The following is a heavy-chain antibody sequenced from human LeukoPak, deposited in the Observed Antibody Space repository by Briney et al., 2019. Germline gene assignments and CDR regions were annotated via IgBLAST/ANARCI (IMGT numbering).Heavy chain of an antibody. V-gene: IGHV4-34*01. CDR2: INHSGST. D-gene: IGHD4-11*01. CDR1: GGSFSGYY. CDR3: ARFGAGFYSNYRPYFDY. J-gene: IGHJ4*02. Sequence: SETLSLTCAVYGGSFSGYYWSWIRQPPGKGLEWIGEINHSGSTNYNPSLKSRVTISVDTSKNQFSLKLSSVTAADTAVYYCARFGAGFYSNYRPYFDYWGQGTLVTVSS.